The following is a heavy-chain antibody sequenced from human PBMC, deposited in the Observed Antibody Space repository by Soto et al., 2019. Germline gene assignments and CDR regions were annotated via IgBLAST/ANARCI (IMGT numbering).Heavy chain of an antibody. V-gene: IGHV3-30*18. J-gene: IGHJ5*02. Sequence: GGSLRLSCAASGFTFSSYGMHWVRQAPGKGLEWVAVISYDGSNKYYADSVKGRFTISRDNSKNTLYLQMNSLRAEDTAVYYCAKDLTRHVVVTAISWFDPWGQGTLVTVSS. CDR1: GFTFSSYG. CDR3: AKDLTRHVVVTAISWFDP. CDR2: ISYDGSNK. D-gene: IGHD2-21*02.